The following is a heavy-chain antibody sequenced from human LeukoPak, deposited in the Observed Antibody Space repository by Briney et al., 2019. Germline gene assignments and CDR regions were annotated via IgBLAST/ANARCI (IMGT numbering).Heavy chain of an antibody. J-gene: IGHJ4*02. V-gene: IGHV1-69*05. CDR3: ARAPLRSYYGFWSGGFDY. Sequence: ASVKVSCKASGGTFSSYAISWVRQAPGQGLEWMGGIIPIFGTANYAQKFQGRVTITTDESTSTAYMELSSLRSEDTAVYYCARAPLRSYYGFWSGGFDYWGQGTLVTVSS. D-gene: IGHD3-3*01. CDR1: GGTFSSYA. CDR2: IIPIFGTA.